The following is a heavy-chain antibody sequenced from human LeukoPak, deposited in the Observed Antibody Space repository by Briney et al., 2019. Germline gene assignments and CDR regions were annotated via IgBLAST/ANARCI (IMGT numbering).Heavy chain of an antibody. CDR3: ARAYSDFWSGPDY. Sequence: ASVKVSCKASGYTFTGYYMFWVRRAPGQGPEWMGWINPKTGGTNYAQMLQGRVTMTRDTSISTAYMELSRLRSDDTAVYYCARAYSDFWSGPDYWGQGTQVTVSS. J-gene: IGHJ4*02. V-gene: IGHV1-2*02. CDR2: INPKTGGT. CDR1: GYTFTGYY. D-gene: IGHD3-3*01.